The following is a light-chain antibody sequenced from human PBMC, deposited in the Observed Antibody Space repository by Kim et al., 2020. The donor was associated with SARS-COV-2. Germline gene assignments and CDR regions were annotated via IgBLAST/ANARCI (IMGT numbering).Light chain of an antibody. Sequence: SELTQDPAVSVALGQTVRITCQGDSLRTYYATWYQQKPRQAPLLVIYGRNNRPSGIPDRFSGSASGNTASLTISGAQAEDEADFYCQSRDSGGNVVFGGGTQLTVL. J-gene: IGLJ2*01. CDR1: SLRTYY. CDR2: GRN. V-gene: IGLV3-19*01. CDR3: QSRDSGGNVV.